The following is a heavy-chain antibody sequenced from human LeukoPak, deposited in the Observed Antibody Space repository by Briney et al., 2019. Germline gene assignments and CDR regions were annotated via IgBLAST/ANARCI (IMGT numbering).Heavy chain of an antibody. Sequence: GGSLRLSCAASGFTFSSYAMHWVRQAPGKGLEYVSAISSNGGSTYYANSVKGRFTISRDNSKNTLYLQMGSLRAEDMAVYYCAREERDGYNYYWYFDLWGRGTLVTVSS. CDR1: GFTFSSYA. D-gene: IGHD5-24*01. J-gene: IGHJ2*01. CDR2: ISSNGGST. V-gene: IGHV3-64*01. CDR3: AREERDGYNYYWYFDL.